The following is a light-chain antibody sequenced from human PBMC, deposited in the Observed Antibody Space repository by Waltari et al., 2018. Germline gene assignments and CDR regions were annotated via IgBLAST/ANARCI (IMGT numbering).Light chain of an antibody. CDR1: ALPQQF. CDR2: RDT. V-gene: IGLV3-25*03. J-gene: IGLJ2*01. CDR3: QSLDHSGSYVV. Sequence: SYDLTQPPSVSVSPGQTARITCSGDALPQQFVFWYQQKPGQAPVLVIFRDTERPSGIPARLSGSTSGTVSLLTISGVQAEDEADYYCQSLDHSGSYVVFGGGTRLTVL.